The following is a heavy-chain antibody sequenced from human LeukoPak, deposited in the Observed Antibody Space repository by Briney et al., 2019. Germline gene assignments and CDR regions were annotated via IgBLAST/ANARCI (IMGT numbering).Heavy chain of an antibody. CDR2: ISYDGSNK. Sequence: GGSLRLSCAASGFTFSSYAMHWVRQAPGKGLEWVAVISYDGSNKYYADSVKGRFTISRDNSKNTLYLQMNSLRAEDTAVYYCAGSDDYDYWGQGTLVTVSS. CDR3: AGSDDYDY. J-gene: IGHJ4*02. D-gene: IGHD3-22*01. V-gene: IGHV3-30*04. CDR1: GFTFSSYA.